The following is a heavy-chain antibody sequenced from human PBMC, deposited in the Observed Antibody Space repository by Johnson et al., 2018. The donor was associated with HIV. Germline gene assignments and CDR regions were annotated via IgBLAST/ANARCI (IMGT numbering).Heavy chain of an antibody. V-gene: IGHV3-30*02. D-gene: IGHD6-13*01. Sequence: QVHLVESGGGVVQPGGSLRLSCAASGFTFSSYGMHWVRQAPGKGLEWVAFIRYDGSNKYYADSVKGRFTISRDNSKNTLYLQMNSLRAEDTAVYYCAKDWGIAAAGTDAFDIWGQGTMVTVSS. CDR1: GFTFSSYG. J-gene: IGHJ3*02. CDR3: AKDWGIAAAGTDAFDI. CDR2: IRYDGSNK.